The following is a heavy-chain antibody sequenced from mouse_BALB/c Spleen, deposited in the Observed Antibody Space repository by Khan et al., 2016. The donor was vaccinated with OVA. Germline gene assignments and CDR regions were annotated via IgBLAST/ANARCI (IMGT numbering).Heavy chain of an antibody. J-gene: IGHJ3*01. CDR3: KRGRGGNRFAY. Sequence: QVQLQQSGAELVRPGVSVKISCKGSGYTFTDFTMHWVKQSHTKSLEWIGVISTYYGDVTYNQKLKGKATMTVDKTSRTAYMELARLTSEDSTIYYCKRGRGGNRFAYWGQGTLVTVSA. D-gene: IGHD2-1*01. CDR2: ISTYYGDV. CDR1: GYTFTDFT. V-gene: IGHV1S137*01.